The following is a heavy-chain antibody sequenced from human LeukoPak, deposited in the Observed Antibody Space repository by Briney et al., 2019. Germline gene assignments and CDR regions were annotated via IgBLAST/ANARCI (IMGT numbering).Heavy chain of an antibody. CDR1: GFTFSTYE. Sequence: GGSLRFSCVASGFTFSTYEMKWVRQAPGKGLEWISHISSSSGSTISYADSVKGRFTISRDNAKNSLYLQMNSLRAEDTAVYFCTRGRIYFDFWGQGALVTVSS. J-gene: IGHJ4*02. V-gene: IGHV3-48*03. D-gene: IGHD2-15*01. CDR2: ISSSSGSTI. CDR3: TRGRIYFDF.